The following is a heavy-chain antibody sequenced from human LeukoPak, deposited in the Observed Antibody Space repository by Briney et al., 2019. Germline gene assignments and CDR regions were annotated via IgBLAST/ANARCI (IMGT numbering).Heavy chain of an antibody. CDR1: GYTFTSYG. CDR3: GSGSYSRSEYFQH. D-gene: IGHD1-26*01. J-gene: IGHJ1*01. CDR2: ISAYNGNT. V-gene: IGHV1-18*01. Sequence: ASVKVSCKASGYTFTSYGISWVRQDPGQGLEWMGWISAYNGNTNYAQKLQGRVTMTTDTSTSTAYMELRSLRSDDTAVYYCGSGSYSRSEYFQHWGQGTLVTVSS.